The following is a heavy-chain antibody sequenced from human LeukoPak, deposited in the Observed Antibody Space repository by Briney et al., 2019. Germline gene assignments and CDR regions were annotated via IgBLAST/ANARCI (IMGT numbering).Heavy chain of an antibody. CDR2: ISVKGGST. CDR1: GFTFSSYA. V-gene: IGHV3-23*01. D-gene: IGHD6-19*01. Sequence: HGGTLRLSCAASGFTFSSYAMSWVRQAPGKGLEWVSAISVKGGSTYYADSVKGRFTISRDNSKNTLYLQMNSLRDEATAVYYCAKQGSRGYSSGWYDYWGQGTLVSVSS. CDR3: AKQGSRGYSSGWYDY. J-gene: IGHJ4*02.